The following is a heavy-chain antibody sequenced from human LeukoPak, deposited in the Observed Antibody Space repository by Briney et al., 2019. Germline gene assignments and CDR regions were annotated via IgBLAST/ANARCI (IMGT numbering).Heavy chain of an antibody. V-gene: IGHV1-3*01. CDR2: INAGNGNT. CDR3: ARGQWPATGYFDY. Sequence: ASVKVSCKASGYTFTSYAMHWVRQAPGQRLEWMGWINAGNGNTKYSQKSQGRVTITRDTSASTAYMELSSLRSEDTAVYYYARGQWPATGYFDYWGQGTLVTVSS. D-gene: IGHD6-19*01. CDR1: GYTFTSYA. J-gene: IGHJ4*02.